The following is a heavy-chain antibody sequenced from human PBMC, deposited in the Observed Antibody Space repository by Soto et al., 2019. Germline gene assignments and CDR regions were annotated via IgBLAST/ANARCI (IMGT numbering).Heavy chain of an antibody. CDR1: GFTFTTYA. J-gene: IGHJ6*02. V-gene: IGHV3-30-3*01. Sequence: GGSLRLSCAASGFTFTTYAMHWVRQAPGKGLEWVAVVSYDGSNKYHAESVKGRFTISRDDAKNSLYLQMNSLRAEDTAVYYCARRAVREQWLVLIDYGMDVWGQGTTVTVSS. CDR2: VSYDGSNK. D-gene: IGHD6-19*01. CDR3: ARRAVREQWLVLIDYGMDV.